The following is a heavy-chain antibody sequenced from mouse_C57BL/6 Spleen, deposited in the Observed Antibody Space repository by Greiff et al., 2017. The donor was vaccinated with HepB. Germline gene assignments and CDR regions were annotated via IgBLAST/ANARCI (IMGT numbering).Heavy chain of an antibody. CDR2: IYPGGGYT. V-gene: IGHV1-63*01. J-gene: IGHJ4*01. Sequence: QVQLQQSGAELVRPGTSVKMSCKASGYTFTNYWIGWAKQRPGHGLEWIGDIYPGGGYTNYNEKFKGKATLTADKSSSTAYMQFSSLTSEDSAIYYCARRGITTAYYAMDYWGQGTSVTVSS. CDR3: ARRGITTAYYAMDY. CDR1: GYTFTNYW. D-gene: IGHD1-1*01.